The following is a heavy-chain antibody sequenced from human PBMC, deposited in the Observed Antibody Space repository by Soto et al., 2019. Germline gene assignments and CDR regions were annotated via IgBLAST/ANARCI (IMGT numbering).Heavy chain of an antibody. J-gene: IGHJ4*02. CDR3: AKGSRMWTPDY. CDR2: IAPGNGNT. CDR1: GYTFTDYA. Sequence: QVQLVQSGAEVKKPGASVKVFCKASGYTFTDYAIHWVRQAPGQRLELMGWIAPGNGNTKYSQNFQGRVTITRDTSAPTADMELSSLRSEDTAVYYWAKGSRMWTPDYWGQGTLVTVSS. V-gene: IGHV1-3*01. D-gene: IGHD2-21*01.